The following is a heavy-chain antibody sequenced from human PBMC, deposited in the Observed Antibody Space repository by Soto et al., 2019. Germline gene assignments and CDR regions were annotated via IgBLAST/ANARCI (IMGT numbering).Heavy chain of an antibody. CDR3: AKVSGYSSGWPTFDY. V-gene: IGHV3-23*01. J-gene: IGHJ4*02. CDR2: ISGSGGST. D-gene: IGHD6-19*01. CDR1: GFTFSSYA. Sequence: GSLRLSCAASGFTFSSYAMSWVRQAPGKGLEWVSAISGSGGSTYYADSVKGRFTISRDNSKNTLYLQMNSLRAEDTAVYYCAKVSGYSSGWPTFDYWGQGTLVTVSS.